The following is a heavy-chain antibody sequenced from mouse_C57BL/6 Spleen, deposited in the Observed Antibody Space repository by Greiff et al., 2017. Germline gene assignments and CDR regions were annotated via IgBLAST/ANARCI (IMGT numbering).Heavy chain of an antibody. D-gene: IGHD2-4*01. CDR2: ISSGGDYI. CDR3: TRDGYDYDEGWFAY. CDR1: GFTFSSYA. Sequence: EVQRVESGEGLVKPGGSLKLSCAASGFTFSSYAMSWVRQTPEKRLEWVAYISSGGDYIYYADTVKGRFTISRDNARNTLYLQMSSLKSEDTGMYYCTRDGYDYDEGWFAYWGQGTLGTVAA. J-gene: IGHJ3*01. V-gene: IGHV5-9-1*02.